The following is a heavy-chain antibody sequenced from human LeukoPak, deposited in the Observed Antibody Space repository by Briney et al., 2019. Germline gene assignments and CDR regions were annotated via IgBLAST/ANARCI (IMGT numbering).Heavy chain of an antibody. CDR2: MSYDGSNK. D-gene: IGHD2-15*01. Sequence: GGSLRLSCAASGFTFSRFAMHWVRQAPGKGLEWVAVMSYDGSNKYYADSVKGRFTISRDNSKNTLYLQMNSLRVEDTAVYYCAGVDPEWVVVVAATYWGQGTLVSVSS. CDR1: GFTFSRFA. J-gene: IGHJ4*02. CDR3: AGVDPEWVVVVAATY. V-gene: IGHV3-30-3*01.